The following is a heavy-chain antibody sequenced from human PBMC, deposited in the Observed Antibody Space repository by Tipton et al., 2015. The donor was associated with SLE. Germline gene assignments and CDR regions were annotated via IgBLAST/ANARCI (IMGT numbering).Heavy chain of an antibody. CDR1: GASFNSYY. D-gene: IGHD3-3*01. V-gene: IGHV4-34*01. Sequence: TLSLTCAVYGASFNSYYWTWVRQAPGKGLEWIGEINHSGSTNYNPSLMSRVTLSVDTSNNQFSLRMTSVTAADTALYYCGTSAPLGRGYKTPDDYWCQGALVTVSS. CDR2: INHSGST. CDR3: GTSAPLGRGYKTPDDY. J-gene: IGHJ4*02.